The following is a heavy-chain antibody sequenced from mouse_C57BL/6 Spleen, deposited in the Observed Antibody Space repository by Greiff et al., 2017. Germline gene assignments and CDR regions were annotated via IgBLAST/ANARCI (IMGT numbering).Heavy chain of an antibody. J-gene: IGHJ4*01. D-gene: IGHD3-2*02. CDR1: GYTFPSYW. V-gene: IGHV1-7*01. CDR3: ASGEATLYYYAMDY. CDR2: INPSSGCT. Sequence: VQLQQSGAELAKPGASVKLSCKASGYTFPSYWMHWVKQRPGQGLEWIGYINPSSGCTKYTQKFKDKATLTADKSSSTAYMQLRSLTYEDSAVYYCASGEATLYYYAMDYWGQGTSVTVSS.